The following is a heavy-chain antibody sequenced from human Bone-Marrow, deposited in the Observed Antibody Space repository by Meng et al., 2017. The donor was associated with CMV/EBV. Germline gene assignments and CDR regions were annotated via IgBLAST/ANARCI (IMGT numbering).Heavy chain of an antibody. Sequence: GESLKIFCAGSGFSFSSHEMNWVRQAPGKGLEWISYIGSSGTIIYYADSVRGRFTVSRDNAKNSLYLQMNSLTVEDTGVYYCARDKVVVVPAPLFGMAVWGQGTTVTVSS. CDR3: ARDKVVVVPAPLFGMAV. D-gene: IGHD2-2*01. J-gene: IGHJ6*01. CDR2: IGSSGTII. CDR1: GFSFSSHE. V-gene: IGHV3-48*03.